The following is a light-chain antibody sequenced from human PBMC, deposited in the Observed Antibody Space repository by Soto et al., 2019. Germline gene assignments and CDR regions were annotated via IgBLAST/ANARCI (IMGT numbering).Light chain of an antibody. CDR2: GAS. V-gene: IGKV3-15*01. J-gene: IGKJ2*01. CDR3: QQYNHWPPYT. CDR1: QTVNVN. Sequence: EVELTQSPATLPLSPGERATLSCRASQTVNVNLAWHQQKPGQAPRLIIYGASTRAAGVPARFTGSGSGTEFTLTISSLQSDDFAVYYCQQYNHWPPYTFGQGTKLEIK.